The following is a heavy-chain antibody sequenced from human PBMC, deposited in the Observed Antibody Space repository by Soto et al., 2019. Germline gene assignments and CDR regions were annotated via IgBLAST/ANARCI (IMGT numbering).Heavy chain of an antibody. V-gene: IGHV4-30-2*01. CDR2: IYHSGST. CDR1: GGSISSGGYS. J-gene: IGHJ4*02. D-gene: IGHD5-12*01. CDR3: AAGGGLPRYS. Sequence: QLQLQESGSGLVKPSQTLSLTCAVSGGSISSGGYSWSWIRQPPGKGLEWIGYIYHSGSTYYNPSLXSXVXIXXDRSKTQFSLKLSSVTAADTAVYYCAAGGGLPRYSWGQGTLVTVSA.